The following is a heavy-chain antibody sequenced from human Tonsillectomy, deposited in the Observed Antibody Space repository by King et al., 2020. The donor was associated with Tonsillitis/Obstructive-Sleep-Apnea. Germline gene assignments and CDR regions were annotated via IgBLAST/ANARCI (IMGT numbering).Heavy chain of an antibody. CDR1: GFTFSNYN. CDR3: ARSAVNWFDP. V-gene: IGHV3-48*02. CDR2: ISRSSSTL. J-gene: IGHJ5*02. Sequence: VQLVESGGGLVQPGGSLRLSCAASGFTFSNYNMNWVRQAPGKGLEWVSYISRSSSTLYYADSVKGRFTISRDNAKNSLYLQMNNLRDEDTAVYYCARSAVNWFDPWGQGTLVTVSS. D-gene: IGHD2-15*01.